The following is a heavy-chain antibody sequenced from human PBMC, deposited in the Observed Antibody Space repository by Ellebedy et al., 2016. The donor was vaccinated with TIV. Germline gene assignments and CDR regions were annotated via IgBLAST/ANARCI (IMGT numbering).Heavy chain of an antibody. CDR3: ATESFNDVDLKIWGVFNM. CDR1: EFTVSSNY. J-gene: IGHJ3*02. Sequence: GGSLRLSCAASEFTVSSNYMSWVRQAPGRGLEWVSVISTGLSTHYADSVKGRFTVSRDDSNNTLHLQMQSLRAEDTAVYFCATESFNDVDLKIWGVFNMWGQGTMVTVSS. V-gene: IGHV3-66*01. D-gene: IGHD1-1*01. CDR2: ISTGLST.